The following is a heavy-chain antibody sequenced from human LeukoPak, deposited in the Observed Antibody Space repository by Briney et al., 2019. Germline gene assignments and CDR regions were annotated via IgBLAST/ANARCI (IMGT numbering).Heavy chain of an antibody. V-gene: IGHV1-8*01. J-gene: IGHJ3*02. D-gene: IGHD6-19*01. CDR1: GHTFTSYD. CDR3: PRGNSGWYGNNAFVI. CDR2: MNPNRGNT. Sequence: ASVKVSCKASGHTFTSYDINWVRQATGQGLEWMGWMNPNRGNTGYAQKLQGSVTMTRNTSIGTAHMELSSLRSTDTDVYYRPRGNSGWYGNNAFVIWGQGTRVTVSS.